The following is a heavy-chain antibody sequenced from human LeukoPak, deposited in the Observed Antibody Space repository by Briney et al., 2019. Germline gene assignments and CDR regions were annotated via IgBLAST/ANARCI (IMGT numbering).Heavy chain of an antibody. CDR2: IDPSDSYT. CDR1: GYNFTSYW. Sequence: PGESLRISCKGSGYNFTSYWISWVRQMPGQGLEWMGRIDPSDSYTNYSPSFQGHVTISADKSISTAYLQWSSLKASDTGMYYCAWYSGVLNWFDPWGQGTLVTVSS. V-gene: IGHV5-10-1*01. D-gene: IGHD2-15*01. J-gene: IGHJ5*02. CDR3: AWYSGVLNWFDP.